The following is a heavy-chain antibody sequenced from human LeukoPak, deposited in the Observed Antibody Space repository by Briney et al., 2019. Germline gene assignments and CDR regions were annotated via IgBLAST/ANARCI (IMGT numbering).Heavy chain of an antibody. D-gene: IGHD6-13*01. Sequence: GGSLRLSCAASGFSFSTYYMTWVRQAPGKGLEWVANIKQDGSEKYYVDSVKGRFTISRDNSKNTLYLQMNSLRAEDTAVYYCAKDRLLQFGSSSRGGYFDYWGQGTLVTVSS. CDR1: GFSFSTYY. CDR2: IKQDGSEK. V-gene: IGHV3-7*03. CDR3: AKDRLLQFGSSSRGGYFDY. J-gene: IGHJ4*02.